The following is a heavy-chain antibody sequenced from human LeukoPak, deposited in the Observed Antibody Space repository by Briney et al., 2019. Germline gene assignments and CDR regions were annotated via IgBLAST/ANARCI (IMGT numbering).Heavy chain of an antibody. V-gene: IGHV3-74*01. Sequence: GGSLRLSCAASGFTFSTYYMHWVRQAPGNGLVWVSLINSDGSTTTYADSVKGRFTISRDNAKNTLYLQMNTLRAEDTAVYYCAIFKPLTTYFYGSGSLWGQGTLVTVSS. CDR2: INSDGSTT. CDR3: AIFKPLTTYFYGSGSL. CDR1: GFTFSTYY. J-gene: IGHJ4*02. D-gene: IGHD3-10*01.